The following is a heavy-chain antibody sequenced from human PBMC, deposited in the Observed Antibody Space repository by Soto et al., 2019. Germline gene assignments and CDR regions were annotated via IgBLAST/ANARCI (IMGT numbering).Heavy chain of an antibody. Sequence: KVSCKASGYTFTGYYMHWVRQAPGQGLEWMGRISPSFQGQVTISADKSISTAYLQWSSLKASDTAMYYCARPTNRGKYYYGMDVWGQGTTVTVSS. CDR1: GYTFTGYY. CDR2: I. CDR3: ARPTNRGKYYYGMDV. D-gene: IGHD2-8*01. J-gene: IGHJ6*02. V-gene: IGHV5-51*01.